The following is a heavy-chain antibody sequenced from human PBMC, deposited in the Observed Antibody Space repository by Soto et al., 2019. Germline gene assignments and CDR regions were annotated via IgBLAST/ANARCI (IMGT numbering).Heavy chain of an antibody. J-gene: IGHJ5*02. Sequence: ASETLCLTCTVAGGSISSYCWSWIRQPPGKGLEWIGYFFYSGSTNYNPSLKSRVTISVDTSKNQFSLKLNSVTAADTAVYYCARGFRGGDADWFDPWGQGTLVTVSS. CDR3: ARGFRGGDADWFDP. D-gene: IGHD2-21*02. CDR2: FFYSGST. CDR1: GGSISSYC. V-gene: IGHV4-59*01.